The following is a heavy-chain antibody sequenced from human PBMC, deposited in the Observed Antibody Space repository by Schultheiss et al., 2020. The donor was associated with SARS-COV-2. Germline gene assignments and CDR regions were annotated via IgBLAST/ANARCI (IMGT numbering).Heavy chain of an antibody. J-gene: IGHJ6*02. Sequence: SETLSLTCAVYGGSFSGYYWGWIRQPPGKGLEWIGEINHSGSTNYNPSLKSRVTISVDTSKNQFSLKLSSVTAADTAVYYCARDRVGYYYDSSGYYSGYYYGMDVWGQGTTVTVSS. D-gene: IGHD3-22*01. CDR1: GGSFSGYY. CDR3: ARDRVGYYYDSSGYYSGYYYGMDV. CDR2: INHSGST. V-gene: IGHV4-34*01.